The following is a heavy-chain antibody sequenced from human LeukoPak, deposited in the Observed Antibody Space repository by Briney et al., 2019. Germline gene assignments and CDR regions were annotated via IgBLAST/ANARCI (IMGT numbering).Heavy chain of an antibody. CDR1: GFTFSDHY. CDR3: AREGGYCNSATCYTYFDY. Sequence: GGPLSLSCAASGFTFSDHYMDWVRQAPGKGLEWVGRIYNKTNSYTTEYAASVKSRFSISRDDSKNSLYLQMNSLKTEDTAVYYCAREGGYCNSATCYTYFDYWGQGTLVTVSS. D-gene: IGHD2-2*02. V-gene: IGHV3-72*01. CDR2: IYNKTNSYTT. J-gene: IGHJ4*02.